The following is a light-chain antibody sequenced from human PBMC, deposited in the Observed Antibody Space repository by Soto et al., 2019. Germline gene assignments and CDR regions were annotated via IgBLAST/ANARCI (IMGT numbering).Light chain of an antibody. V-gene: IGLV2-23*03. J-gene: IGLJ1*01. CDR3: CSYAGTATV. CDR1: NSDVESYNL. Sequence: QSVLTQPASVSGSPGQSITISCTGTNSDVESYNLVSWFRQHPGEAPKLIVYEGTKRPSGVSNRFSGSKSGNPASLTISGLQAEDEDNYYCCSYAGTATVFGTGTKRTVL. CDR2: EGT.